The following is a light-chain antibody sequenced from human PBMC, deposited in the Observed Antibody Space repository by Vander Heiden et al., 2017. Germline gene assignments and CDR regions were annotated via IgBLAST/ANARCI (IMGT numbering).Light chain of an antibody. Sequence: QSVLTQPPSTSGTPGQRVTISCSGSRSNIGSNYIYWYQQLPGTAPKLLSYRNNQRPSGVPDRFSGSKSGTSASLAISGLRSEDEADYHCAVWDDSLSGWVFGGGTRLTVL. J-gene: IGLJ3*02. CDR1: RSNIGSNY. CDR2: RNN. V-gene: IGLV1-47*01. CDR3: AVWDDSLSGWV.